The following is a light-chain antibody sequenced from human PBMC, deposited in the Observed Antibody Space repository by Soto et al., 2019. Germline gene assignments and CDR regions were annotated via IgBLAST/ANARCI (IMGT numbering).Light chain of an antibody. J-gene: IGKJ2*01. CDR1: QSVLSSSNNKNY. Sequence: DIVMTQSPDSLAVSLGERATINCKSSQSVLSSSNNKNYLAWYQKKPGQPPKLLIYWASMRESGVPDRFSGIGSGTEFTLTIGSLQSEDVAVYYCQQCYATPYTFGQGTKLEIK. V-gene: IGKV4-1*01. CDR2: WAS. CDR3: QQCYATPYT.